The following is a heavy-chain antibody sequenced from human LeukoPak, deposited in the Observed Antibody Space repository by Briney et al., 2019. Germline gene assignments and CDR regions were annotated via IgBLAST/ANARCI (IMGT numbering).Heavy chain of an antibody. Sequence: PSETLSLTCAVYGGSFSGYYWSWIRQPPGKGLEWMGEINHSGSTNYNPSLNSRVTISVDTSKNQFSLKLRSVTAADTAVYYCARLHYDFWSGYSMTYYYYMDVWGKGNTVTVSS. D-gene: IGHD3-3*01. J-gene: IGHJ6*03. CDR2: INHSGST. V-gene: IGHV4-34*01. CDR1: GGSFSGYY. CDR3: ARLHYDFWSGYSMTYYYYMDV.